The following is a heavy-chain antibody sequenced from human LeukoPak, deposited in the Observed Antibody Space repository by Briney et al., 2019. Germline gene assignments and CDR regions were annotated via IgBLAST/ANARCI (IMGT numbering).Heavy chain of an antibody. D-gene: IGHD2-15*01. Sequence: SETLSLTCAVYGVTFSGYYWSWIRQPPGKGLEWIGEINHSGSTNYNPSLKSRVTISVDTSKKQFSLKLSSVTAADTAVYYCARGRWTCSGGSCHYGMDVWGQGTTVTVSS. CDR1: GVTFSGYY. J-gene: IGHJ6*02. CDR2: INHSGST. V-gene: IGHV4-34*01. CDR3: ARGRWTCSGGSCHYGMDV.